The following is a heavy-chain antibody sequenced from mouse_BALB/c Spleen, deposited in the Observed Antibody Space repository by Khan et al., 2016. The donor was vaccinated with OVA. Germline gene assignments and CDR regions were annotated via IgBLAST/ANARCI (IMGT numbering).Heavy chain of an antibody. CDR1: GYSFRNFG. J-gene: IGHJ4*01. D-gene: IGHD2-10*01. V-gene: IGHV9-3-1*01. Sequence: QIQLVQSGPELKKPGETVKISCKASGYSFRNFGMNWVKEAPGKRLEWMGWINTYTGEPTYADDFKGRFAFSLETSASTAYLQISNLTNEDTATYFCARPTYFSYTMAYWGQGTSVTVSS. CDR2: INTYTGEP. CDR3: ARPTYFSYTMAY.